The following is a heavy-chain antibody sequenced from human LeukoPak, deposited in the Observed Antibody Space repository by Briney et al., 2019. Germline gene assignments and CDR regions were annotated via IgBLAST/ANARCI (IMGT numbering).Heavy chain of an antibody. CDR2: ISYDGSNK. V-gene: IGHV3-30*04. J-gene: IGHJ4*02. Sequence: PGGSLRLSCAASGFTFSSYAMHWVRQAPGKGLEWVAVISYDGSNKYYADSVKGRFTISRDNSKNTLYLQMNSLRAEDTAVYYCAREFRYNINFDYWGQGTLVTVSS. CDR1: GFTFSSYA. D-gene: IGHD1-1*01. CDR3: AREFRYNINFDY.